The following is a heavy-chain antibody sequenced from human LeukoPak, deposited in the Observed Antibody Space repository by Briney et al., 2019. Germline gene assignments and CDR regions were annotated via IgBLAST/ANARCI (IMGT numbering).Heavy chain of an antibody. J-gene: IGHJ6*03. CDR3: ARVLTDRLDFYYMDV. Sequence: PGGSLRLSCVASGFTFSSYTMNWVRQAPGEGLEWVSYIRSSSSTIYYADSVKGRFTISRDNAKNSLFLEMNSLRADDTAVYYCARVLTDRLDFYYMDVWGKGTTVTVSS. D-gene: IGHD6-25*01. CDR1: GFTFSSYT. V-gene: IGHV3-48*01. CDR2: IRSSSSTI.